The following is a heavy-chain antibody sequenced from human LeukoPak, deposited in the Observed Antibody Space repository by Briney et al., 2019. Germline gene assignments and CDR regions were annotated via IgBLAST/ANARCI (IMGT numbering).Heavy chain of an antibody. D-gene: IGHD4-17*01. J-gene: IGHJ4*02. CDR2: IKQDGSEK. V-gene: IGHV3-7*01. CDR1: GFTFSSYW. Sequence: GGSLRLSCAASGFTFSSYWMSWVRQAPGKGLEWVANIKQDGSEKYYVDSVKGRFTISRDNAKNSLYLQMNSLRAEDTAVYYCARHGRYGDYVSPFDYWGQGTLVTVSS. CDR3: ARHGRYGDYVSPFDY.